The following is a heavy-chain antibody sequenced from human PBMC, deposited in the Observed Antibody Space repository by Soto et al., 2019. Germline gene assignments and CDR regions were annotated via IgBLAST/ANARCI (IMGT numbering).Heavy chain of an antibody. J-gene: IGHJ6*02. Sequence: PGGSLRLSCEASGFTFSRCAMTWVRQAPGKGLEWVSTSSGNGGDTYYADSVKGRFTISRDNSKNTLYLQMNSLRAEDTAVYYCARDRRHYYDSKVAVNYYYYGMDVWGQGTTVTVSS. D-gene: IGHD3-22*01. CDR2: SSGNGGDT. CDR3: ARDRRHYYDSKVAVNYYYYGMDV. CDR1: GFTFSRCA. V-gene: IGHV3-23*01.